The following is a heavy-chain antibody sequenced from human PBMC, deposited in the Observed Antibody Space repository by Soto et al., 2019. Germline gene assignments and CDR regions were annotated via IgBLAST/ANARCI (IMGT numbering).Heavy chain of an antibody. D-gene: IGHD3-22*01. CDR3: ARLGITMIVARYYYYGMDV. Sequence: ASVKVSCKASGYTFTSYGISWVRKAPGQGLEWMGWISAYNGNTNYAQKLQGRVTMTTDTSTSTAYMELRSLRSDDTAVYYCARLGITMIVARYYYYGMDVWGQGTTVTVSS. CDR2: ISAYNGNT. V-gene: IGHV1-18*04. CDR1: GYTFTSYG. J-gene: IGHJ6*02.